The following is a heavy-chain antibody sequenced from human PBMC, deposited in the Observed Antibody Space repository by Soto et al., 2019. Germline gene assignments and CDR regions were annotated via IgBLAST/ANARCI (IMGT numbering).Heavy chain of an antibody. CDR3: AKWLEGDYDFWSGLYYYYGMDV. Sequence: GVPLRLSCSASGFTFSSHAMSWVSQAPGKGLEGVSAISGSGGSTYYADSVKGRFTISRDNSKNTLYLQMNSLRAEDTAVYYCAKWLEGDYDFWSGLYYYYGMDVWGQGTTVTVSS. CDR2: ISGSGGST. J-gene: IGHJ6*02. D-gene: IGHD3-3*01. CDR1: GFTFSSHA. V-gene: IGHV3-23*01.